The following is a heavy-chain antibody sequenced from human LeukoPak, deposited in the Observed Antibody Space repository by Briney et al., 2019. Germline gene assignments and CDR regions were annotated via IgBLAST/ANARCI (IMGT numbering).Heavy chain of an antibody. CDR2: INWNGATT. Sequence: TGGSLRLSCAASGFTFNNYGMNWVRQVPGKGLEWVSAINWNGATTVYADSVKGRFTISRDNAKNSLYLQMNSLRAEDTALYHCARDLGRLGDYGGDWGQGTLVTVSS. J-gene: IGHJ4*02. V-gene: IGHV3-20*01. CDR1: GFTFNNYG. CDR3: ARDLGRLGDYGGD. D-gene: IGHD4-17*01.